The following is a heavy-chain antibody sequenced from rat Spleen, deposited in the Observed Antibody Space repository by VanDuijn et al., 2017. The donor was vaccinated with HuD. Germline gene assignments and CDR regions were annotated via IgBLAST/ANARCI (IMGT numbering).Heavy chain of an antibody. J-gene: IGHJ4*01. CDR3: ARHGYNSYVMDA. V-gene: IGHV5-29*01. Sequence: EVQLVESGGGLVQPGRSLKLSCAASGFTFNNYGMAWVRQVPTKGLEWVAAISYDGITTYYRDSVRGRFTISSDNAKTTLYLRMDSLRSEDTATYYCARHGYNSYVMDAWGQGASVTVSS. CDR2: ISYDGITT. D-gene: IGHD1-9*01. CDR1: GFTFNNYG.